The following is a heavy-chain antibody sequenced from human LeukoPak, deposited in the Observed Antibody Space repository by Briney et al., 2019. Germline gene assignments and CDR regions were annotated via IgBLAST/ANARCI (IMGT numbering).Heavy chain of an antibody. CDR3: ARRGYYYDSSGYRH. J-gene: IGHJ4*02. D-gene: IGHD3-22*01. CDR1: GGSFSGYY. CDR2: INHSGST. V-gene: IGHV4-34*01. Sequence: SETLSLTCAVYGGSFSGYYWSRIRQPPGKGLEWIGEINHSGSTNYNPSLKSRVTISVDTSKNQFSLKLSSVTAADTAVYYCARRGYYYDSSGYRHWGQGTLVTVSS.